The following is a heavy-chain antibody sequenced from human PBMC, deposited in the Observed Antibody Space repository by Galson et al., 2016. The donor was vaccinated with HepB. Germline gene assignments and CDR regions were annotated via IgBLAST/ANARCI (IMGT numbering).Heavy chain of an antibody. Sequence: SLRLSCAASGFPFRSYWMSWVRQAPGKGLEWVANIKLDGSEKYYVDSVKGRFTISRDNAKNSLYLQMNSLRGEDTAVYYCARDYPHSINMILVDAFDIWGQGTMVTVSS. CDR1: GFPFRSYW. CDR3: ARDYPHSINMILVDAFDI. D-gene: IGHD2-15*01. CDR2: IKLDGSEK. J-gene: IGHJ3*02. V-gene: IGHV3-7*01.